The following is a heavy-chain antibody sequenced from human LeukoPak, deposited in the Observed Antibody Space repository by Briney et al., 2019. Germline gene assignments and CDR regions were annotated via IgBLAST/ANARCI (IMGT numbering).Heavy chain of an antibody. V-gene: IGHV3-23*01. CDR2: ISGSGGST. Sequence: PGGSLRLSCAASGFTFSSYAMSWVRQAPGKGLEWVSAISGSGGSTYYADSVKGRFTISRDNSKNTLYLQMNSLRAEDTAVYYCAKPTYGLASSGYYLELDAFDFWGQGTMVTVSS. J-gene: IGHJ3*01. CDR3: AKPTYGLASSGYYLELDAFDF. CDR1: GFTFSSYA. D-gene: IGHD3-22*01.